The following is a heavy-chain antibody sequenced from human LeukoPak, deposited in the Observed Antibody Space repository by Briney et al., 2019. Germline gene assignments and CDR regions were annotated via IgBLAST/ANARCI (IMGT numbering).Heavy chain of an antibody. CDR2: ISYDGSNK. V-gene: IGHV3-30*18. J-gene: IGHJ4*02. CDR3: AKDIVVVPAADSYLDY. D-gene: IGHD2-2*01. CDR1: GFTFSSYG. Sequence: PGRSLRLSCAASGFTFSSYGMHWVRQAPGKGLEWVAVISYDGSNKYYADSVKGRFTISRDNSKNTLYLQMNSLRAEDTAVYYCAKDIVVVPAADSYLDYWGQGTLVTVSS.